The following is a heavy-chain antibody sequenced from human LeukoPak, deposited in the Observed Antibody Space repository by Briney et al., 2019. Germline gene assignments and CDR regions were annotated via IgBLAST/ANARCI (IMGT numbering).Heavy chain of an antibody. Sequence: SETLSLTCTVSGGSISSYYWSWIRQPPGKGLEWIGYIYYSGSTYYNPSLKSRVTISVDTSKNQFSLKLSSVTAADTAVYYCARPGYYEYYYGMDVWGQGTTVTVSS. CDR3: ARPGYYEYYYGMDV. V-gene: IGHV4-59*08. CDR2: IYYSGST. D-gene: IGHD3-22*01. CDR1: GGSISSYY. J-gene: IGHJ6*02.